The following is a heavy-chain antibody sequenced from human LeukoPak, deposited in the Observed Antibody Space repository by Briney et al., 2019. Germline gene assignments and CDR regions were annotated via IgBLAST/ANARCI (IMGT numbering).Heavy chain of an antibody. Sequence: PGGSLRLSCAASGFTFSSYAMHWVRQAPGKGLEWVAVISYDGSKKYYADSVKGRFTISRDNAKNSLFLQMNNLRAEDTAIYYCARDKVEGPTLFDYWGQGTLVTVSS. J-gene: IGHJ4*02. D-gene: IGHD2-15*01. CDR1: GFTFSSYA. V-gene: IGHV3-30*04. CDR2: ISYDGSKK. CDR3: ARDKVEGPTLFDY.